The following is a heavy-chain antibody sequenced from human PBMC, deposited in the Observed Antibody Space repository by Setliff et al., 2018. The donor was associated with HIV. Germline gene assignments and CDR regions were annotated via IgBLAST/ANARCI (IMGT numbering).Heavy chain of an antibody. CDR2: ISGSAGST. CDR3: ARDGMGANYDILTGYYKSGYYFDY. V-gene: IGHV3-23*01. D-gene: IGHD3-9*01. J-gene: IGHJ4*02. Sequence: WVRQAPGKGLEWVSVISGSAGSTYYADSVKGRFTISRDNSKNTLYLQMNSLRAEDTAVYYCARDGMGANYDILTGYYKSGYYFDYWGQGTLVTVSS.